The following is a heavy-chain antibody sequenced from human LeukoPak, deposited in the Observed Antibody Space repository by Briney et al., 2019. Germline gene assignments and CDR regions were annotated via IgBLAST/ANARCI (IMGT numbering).Heavy chain of an antibody. CDR3: AKDRGRGYSYGTYFDY. Sequence: PSETLSLTCTVSGGSISSYYWSWIRQSPGMGLEWIGSIYYSGATVYNPSLKSRVIISADTSNDQFSLRLRSVTAADTAVYYCAKDRGRGYSYGTYFDYWGQRTLVTVSS. CDR2: IYYSGAT. D-gene: IGHD5-18*01. J-gene: IGHJ4*02. CDR1: GGSISSYY. V-gene: IGHV4-59*01.